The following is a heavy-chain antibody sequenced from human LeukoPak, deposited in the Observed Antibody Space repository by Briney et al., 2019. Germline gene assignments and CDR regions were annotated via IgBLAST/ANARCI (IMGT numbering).Heavy chain of an antibody. CDR3: ARGALGSSDTAMDYYWYFDL. V-gene: IGHV1-69*13. CDR1: GGTFSSYA. J-gene: IGHJ2*01. CDR2: NIPIFGTA. D-gene: IGHD5-18*01. Sequence: GASVKVSCKASGGTFSSYAISWVRQAPGQGLEWMGGNIPIFGTANYAQKFQGRVTITADESTSTAYMELSSLRSEDTAVYYCARGALGSSDTAMDYYWYFDLWGRGTLVTVSS.